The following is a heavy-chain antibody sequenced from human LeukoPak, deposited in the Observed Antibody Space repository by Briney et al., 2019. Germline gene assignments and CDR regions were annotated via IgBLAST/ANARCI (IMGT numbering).Heavy chain of an antibody. J-gene: IGHJ4*02. V-gene: IGHV4-4*07. CDR3: ASDYFDRTGYYGFIY. Sequence: PSETLSLTCTVSGGSITDYHWIWIRQPAGKVLEWIGRLYTSGSTNYNPSLKSRVSMSVDTSKKQFSLRLSSVTAVDTAIYYCASDYFDRTGYYGFIYWGQGSLVTISS. D-gene: IGHD3-22*01. CDR1: GGSITDYH. CDR2: LYTSGST.